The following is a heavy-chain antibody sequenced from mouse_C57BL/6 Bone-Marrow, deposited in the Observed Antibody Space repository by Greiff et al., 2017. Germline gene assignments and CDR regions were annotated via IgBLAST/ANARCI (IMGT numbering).Heavy chain of an antibody. Sequence: VQLQQSGPVLVKPGASVKMSCKASGYTFTDYYMNWVKQRPGQSLEWIGVINPYNGGTSYNQKFKGKATLTVDKSSSTAYMELSSLTSEDSAVYYCARYTARLCAMDYWGQGTSVTVSS. V-gene: IGHV1-19*01. J-gene: IGHJ4*01. CDR2: INPYNGGT. D-gene: IGHD6-1*01. CDR3: ARYTARLCAMDY. CDR1: GYTFTDYY.